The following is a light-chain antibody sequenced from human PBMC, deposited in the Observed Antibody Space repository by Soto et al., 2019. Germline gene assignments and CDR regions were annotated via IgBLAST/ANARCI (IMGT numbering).Light chain of an antibody. Sequence: QSALNQTASVDASPRKSITISCTATTIDVDGYNYVSWYQQLPGKAHKLMIYDVSDRPSGVSNRFSGSKSGNTASLTISGLQAEDEADYYCSSYTSSSLYVFGTGTKVTVL. J-gene: IGLJ1*01. CDR3: SSYTSSSLYV. CDR2: DVS. CDR1: TIDVDGYNY. V-gene: IGLV2-14*01.